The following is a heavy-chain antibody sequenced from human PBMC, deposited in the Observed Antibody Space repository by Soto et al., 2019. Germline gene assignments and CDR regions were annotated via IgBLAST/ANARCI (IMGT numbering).Heavy chain of an antibody. D-gene: IGHD1-26*01. CDR2: IYYSGST. CDR1: GGSISSYY. V-gene: IGHV4-59*01. Sequence: SETLSLTCTVSGGSISSYYWSWIRQPPGKGLEWIGYIYYSGSTNYNPSLKSRVTISVDTSKNQFSLKLSSVTAADTAVYYCAREGPLNTYSGSYYFDYWGQGTLVTVSS. J-gene: IGHJ4*02. CDR3: AREGPLNTYSGSYYFDY.